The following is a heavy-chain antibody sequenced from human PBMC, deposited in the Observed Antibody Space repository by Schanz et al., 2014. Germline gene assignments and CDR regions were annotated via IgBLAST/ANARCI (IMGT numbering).Heavy chain of an antibody. Sequence: EVQLLESGGGLVQPGGSLKLSCAASGLIFSNYVMSWVRQAPGKGLEWVSTIGTSGGTNYAESVKGRFTISSDNSKSTLYLQMSSLRAEDTAVYYCAKSQGSSFDSWGQGTLVTVSS. CDR2: IGTSGGT. V-gene: IGHV3-23*01. CDR3: AKSQGSSFDS. CDR1: GLIFSNYV. D-gene: IGHD6-13*01. J-gene: IGHJ4*02.